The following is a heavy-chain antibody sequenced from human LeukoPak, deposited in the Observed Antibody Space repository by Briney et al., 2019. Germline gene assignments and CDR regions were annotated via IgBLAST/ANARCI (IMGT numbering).Heavy chain of an antibody. J-gene: IGHJ6*03. CDR2: IIPIFGTA. V-gene: IGHV1-69*06. Sequence: GASVRVSCKASGGTFSSYAISWVRQAPGQGLEWMGRIIPIFGTANYAQKFQGRVTITADKSTSTAYMELSSLRSEDTAVYYCARETGGDSYYYYYMDVWGQGTMVTVSS. CDR3: ARETGGDSYYYYYMDV. D-gene: IGHD1-26*01. CDR1: GGTFSSYA.